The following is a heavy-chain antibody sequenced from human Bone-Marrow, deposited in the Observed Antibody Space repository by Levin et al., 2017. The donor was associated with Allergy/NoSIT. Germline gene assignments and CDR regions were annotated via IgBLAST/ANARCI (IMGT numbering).Heavy chain of an antibody. CDR1: GFTFSSTRFA. CDR2: ISYDGSNK. V-gene: IGHV3-30-3*01. J-gene: IGHJ6*02. Sequence: GGSLRLSCVASGFTFSSTRFALHWVRQAPGKGLEWVAAISYDGSNKYSADSVKGRFTISRDNSKNALYLQMNSLRTEDTGVYYCARESGIVAGTNYGMDAWGQGTTVTVSS. D-gene: IGHD6-13*01. CDR3: ARESGIVAGTNYGMDA.